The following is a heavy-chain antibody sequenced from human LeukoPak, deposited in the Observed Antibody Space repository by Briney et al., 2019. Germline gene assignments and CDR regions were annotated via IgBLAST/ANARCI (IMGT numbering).Heavy chain of an antibody. CDR3: ASTTVTTPAPVDY. V-gene: IGHV1-18*01. CDR1: GYTFTSYG. D-gene: IGHD4-17*01. Sequence: ASVKVSYKASGYTFTSYGISWVRQAPGPGLEWMGWISAYNGNTNYAQKLQGRVTMTTDTSTSTAYMELRSLRSDDTAVYYCASTTVTTPAPVDYWGQGTLVTVSS. J-gene: IGHJ4*02. CDR2: ISAYNGNT.